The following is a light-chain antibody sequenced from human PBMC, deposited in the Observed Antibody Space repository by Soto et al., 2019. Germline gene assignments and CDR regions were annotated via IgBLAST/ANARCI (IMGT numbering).Light chain of an antibody. CDR2: LGS. V-gene: IGKV2-28*01. CDR1: QSLLNSNGNNY. J-gene: IGKJ1*01. CDR3: MQALRNPWT. Sequence: DIVMTQFPLSLPVTPEEPASISCTSSQSLLNSNGNNYLDWYLQKPGQSPQLLIHLGSKRASGVPARFSASGSGTSFTLKISRVEAEDVGVYYCMQALRNPWTFGQGTKVEIK.